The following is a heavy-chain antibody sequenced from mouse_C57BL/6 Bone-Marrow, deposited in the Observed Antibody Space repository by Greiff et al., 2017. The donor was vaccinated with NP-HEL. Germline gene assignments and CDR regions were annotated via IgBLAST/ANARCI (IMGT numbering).Heavy chain of an antibody. V-gene: IGHV1-52*01. D-gene: IGHD1-1*01. CDR3: ASPYYYGSSYPWYFDV. CDR2: IDPSDSET. Sequence: QVQLQQPGAELVRPGSSVKLSCKASGYTFTSYWMHWVKQRPIQGLEWIGNIDPSDSETHYNQKFKDKATLTVDKSSSTAYMQLSSLTSEDSAVYYCASPYYYGSSYPWYFDVWGTGTTVTVSS. CDR1: GYTFTSYW. J-gene: IGHJ1*03.